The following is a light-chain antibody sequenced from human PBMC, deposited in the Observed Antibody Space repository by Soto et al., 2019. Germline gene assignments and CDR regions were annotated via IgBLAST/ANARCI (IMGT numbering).Light chain of an antibody. J-gene: IGKJ2*01. CDR2: LTS. CDR1: QSLQQTNGYNY. Sequence: EIELTQTPLSVPVTPGEAASISCRSSQSLQQTNGYNYLEWYLHRPWQHQQLMIYLTSNRASGVPDRFSGSGSGTDFTLEISRVETEDVGIYYCMQNLKTPYPFGLGTQLEIK. V-gene: IGKV2-28*01. CDR3: MQNLKTPYP.